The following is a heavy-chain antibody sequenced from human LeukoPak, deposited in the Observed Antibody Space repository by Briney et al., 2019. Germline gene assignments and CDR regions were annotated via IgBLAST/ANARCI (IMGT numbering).Heavy chain of an antibody. D-gene: IGHD2-2*02. CDR1: GYRFTNYW. Sequence: GESLKICCKGSGYRFTNYWIGWVRQMPGKGLEWMGIMYPGDSDTRYSPSFQGQVTISADKSIGTAYLQWSSLKASDTAMYYCAIGGDSSTSCYRCFSYWGQGTLVTVSS. J-gene: IGHJ4*02. CDR2: MYPGDSDT. CDR3: AIGGDSSTSCYRCFSY. V-gene: IGHV5-51*01.